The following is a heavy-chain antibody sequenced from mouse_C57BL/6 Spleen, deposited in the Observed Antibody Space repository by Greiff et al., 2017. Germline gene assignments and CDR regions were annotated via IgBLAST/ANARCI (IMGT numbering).Heavy chain of an antibody. CDR3: ARRYYYGSSSYYAMDY. J-gene: IGHJ4*01. V-gene: IGHV1-20*01. CDR1: GYSFTGYF. CDR2: INPYNGDT. Sequence: VQLQQSGPELVKPGDSVKISCKASGYSFTGYFMNWVMQSHGKSLEWIGRINPYNGDTFYNQKFKGKATLTVDKSSSTAHMELRSLTSADSAVYYCARRYYYGSSSYYAMDYWGQGTSVTVSS. D-gene: IGHD1-1*01.